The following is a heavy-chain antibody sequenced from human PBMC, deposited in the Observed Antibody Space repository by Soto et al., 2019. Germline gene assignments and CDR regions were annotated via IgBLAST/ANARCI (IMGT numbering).Heavy chain of an antibody. Sequence: GGSLRLSCAASGFTFSSYAMSWVRQAPGKGLEWVSAISGSGGSTYYADSVKGRFTISRDNSKNTLYLQMNSLRAEDTAVYYCAKAHHSVGAVDQFDYWGQGTLVTVSS. CDR1: GFTFSSYA. CDR3: AKAHHSVGAVDQFDY. J-gene: IGHJ4*02. V-gene: IGHV3-23*01. D-gene: IGHD1-26*01. CDR2: ISGSGGST.